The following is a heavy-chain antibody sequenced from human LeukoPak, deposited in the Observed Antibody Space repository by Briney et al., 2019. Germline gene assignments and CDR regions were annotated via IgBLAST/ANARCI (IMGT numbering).Heavy chain of an antibody. D-gene: IGHD1-14*01. CDR3: ARGAGFAEPLPEY. CDR1: GYTFTNYA. Sequence: ASVKVSCKTSGYTFTNYAIQWVRLAPGQRLEWMGWINAGHGNTKYSQKFQGRVTNTRDTSASTAYMELSSLRSEDTAVYYCARGAGFAEPLPEYWGQGTLLTVSS. CDR2: INAGHGNT. V-gene: IGHV1-3*01. J-gene: IGHJ4*02.